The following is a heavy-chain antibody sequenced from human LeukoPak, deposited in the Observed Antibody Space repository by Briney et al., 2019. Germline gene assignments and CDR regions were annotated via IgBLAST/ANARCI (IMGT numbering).Heavy chain of an antibody. CDR1: GGSISSGSYH. J-gene: IGHJ6*03. CDR3: ASAYMVRGVYYMDV. V-gene: IGHV4-61*10. CDR2: INHSGST. Sequence: SETLSLTCTVSGGSISSGSYHWSWIRQPGGKGLEWIGEINHSGSTNYNPSLKSRVTISVDTSKNQFSLKLSSVTAADTAVYYCASAYMVRGVYYMDVWGKGTTVTVSS. D-gene: IGHD3-10*01.